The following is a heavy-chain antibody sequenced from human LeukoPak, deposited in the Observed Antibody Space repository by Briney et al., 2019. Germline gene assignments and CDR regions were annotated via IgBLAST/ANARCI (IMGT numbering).Heavy chain of an antibody. CDR3: ARVRITIFGVVTEDY. V-gene: IGHV4-61*02. J-gene: IGHJ4*02. CDR1: GGSISSGSYY. Sequence: SQTLSLICTVCGGSISSGSYYGSWIRQPAGRGLEWIGRIYTSGSTSYNPSLKSRVTISVDTSKNQFSLKLSSVTAADTAVYYCARVRITIFGVVTEDYWGQGTLVTVSS. CDR2: IYTSGST. D-gene: IGHD3-3*01.